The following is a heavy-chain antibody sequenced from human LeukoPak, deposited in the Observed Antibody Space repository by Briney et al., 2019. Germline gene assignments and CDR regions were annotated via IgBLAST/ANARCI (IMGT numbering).Heavy chain of an antibody. CDR1: GGSISSSSYF. Sequence: SETLSLTCTVSGGSISSSSYFWGWIRQPPGKGLEWIGNIYYSGSTYYNPSLKSRVTISVDTSKNQFSLKLSSVTAADTAVYYCAREKDVWFGDGGLEGWGQGTLVTVSS. V-gene: IGHV4-39*02. D-gene: IGHD3-10*01. CDR3: AREKDVWFGDGGLEG. J-gene: IGHJ4*02. CDR2: IYYSGST.